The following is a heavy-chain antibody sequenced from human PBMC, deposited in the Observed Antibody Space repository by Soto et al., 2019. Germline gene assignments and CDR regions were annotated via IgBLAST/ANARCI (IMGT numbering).Heavy chain of an antibody. CDR3: ARDREGYDYIWGSYRYTPYYFDY. CDR1: GYTFTSYA. D-gene: IGHD3-16*02. J-gene: IGHJ4*02. CDR2: INAGNGNT. Sequence: ASVKVSCKASGYTFTSYAMHWVRQAPGQRLEWMGWINAGNGNTKYSQKFQGRVTITRDTSASTAYMELSSLRSEDTAVYYCARDREGYDYIWGSYRYTPYYFDYWGQGTLVTVSS. V-gene: IGHV1-3*01.